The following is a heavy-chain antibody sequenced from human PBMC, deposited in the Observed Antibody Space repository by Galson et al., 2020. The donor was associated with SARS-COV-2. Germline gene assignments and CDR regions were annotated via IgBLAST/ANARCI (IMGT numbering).Heavy chain of an antibody. J-gene: IGHJ6*02. D-gene: IGHD4-17*01. V-gene: IGHV3-21*05. CDR3: ARDNGDYARQYGMDV. CDR2: ISRTTRHI. Sequence: GESLKISCAASGFSFTSSDMNWVRQAPGKGLEWVSYISRTTRHIYYADSLRGRFIISRDNAENSLYLQMDSLRAEDTAVYFCARDNGDYARQYGMDVWGQGTTVIVSS. CDR1: GFSFTSSD.